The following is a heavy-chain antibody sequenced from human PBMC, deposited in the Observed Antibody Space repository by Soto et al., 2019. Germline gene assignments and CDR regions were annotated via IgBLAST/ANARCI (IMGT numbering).Heavy chain of an antibody. D-gene: IGHD1-26*01. V-gene: IGHV3-49*03. CDR2: IRSKAYGGTT. J-gene: IGHJ6*03. Sequence: GGSLRLSCTASGFTFGDYAMSWFRQAPGKGREGVGFIRSKAYGGTTEYAASVKGRFTISRDDSKSIAYLQMNSLKTEDTAVYYCTRGGYFSYYYYMDVWGKGTTVTVSS. CDR3: TRGGYFSYYYYMDV. CDR1: GFTFGDYA.